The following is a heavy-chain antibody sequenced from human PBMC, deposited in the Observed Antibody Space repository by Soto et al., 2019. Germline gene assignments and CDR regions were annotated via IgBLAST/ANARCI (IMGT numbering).Heavy chain of an antibody. J-gene: IGHJ6*03. CDR3: AKADSYSSSGTYMDV. D-gene: IGHD6-13*01. Sequence: EVQLVESGGGLVQPGRSLRLSCAASGFTFDDYAMHWVRQAPGKGLEWVSGISWNSGSIGYADSVKGRFTISRDNAKNSLYLQMNSLRAGDTALYYCAKADSYSSSGTYMDVWGKGTTVTVSS. V-gene: IGHV3-9*01. CDR1: GFTFDDYA. CDR2: ISWNSGSI.